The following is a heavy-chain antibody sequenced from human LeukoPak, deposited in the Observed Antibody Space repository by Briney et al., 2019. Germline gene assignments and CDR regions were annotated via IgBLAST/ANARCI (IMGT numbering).Heavy chain of an antibody. Sequence: GGSLRLSCEASGFAFSFFAMSWRRQPPGKGLEWVSTINANSGTRSYAASVRGRFTISRDNSKNTVYLQLNTLRAEDTAVYYCAKPISGGLAVTADWFDPWGQGTLVIVSS. J-gene: IGHJ5*01. CDR3: AKPISGGLAVTADWFDP. CDR2: INANSGTR. CDR1: GFAFSFFA. V-gene: IGHV3-23*01. D-gene: IGHD6-19*01.